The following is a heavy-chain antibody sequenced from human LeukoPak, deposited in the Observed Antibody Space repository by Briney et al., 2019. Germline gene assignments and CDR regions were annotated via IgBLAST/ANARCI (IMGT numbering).Heavy chain of an antibody. D-gene: IGHD2-2*01. Sequence: PSETLSLTCTVSGGSISSYYWSWIRQPPGKGLEWIGYIYYSGSTNYNPSLKSRVTISVDTSKNQFSLKLSSVTAADTAVYYCASAGRNQLFDYWGQGTLVTVSS. CDR1: GGSISSYY. J-gene: IGHJ4*02. V-gene: IGHV4-59*08. CDR3: ASAGRNQLFDY. CDR2: IYYSGST.